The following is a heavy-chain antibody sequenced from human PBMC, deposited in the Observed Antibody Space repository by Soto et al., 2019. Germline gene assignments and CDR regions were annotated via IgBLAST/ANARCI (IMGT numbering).Heavy chain of an antibody. CDR3: AREWSAAGHFYGMDV. D-gene: IGHD6-13*01. CDR1: GYTFTSYD. Sequence: QVQLVQSGAEVKKPGASVQVSCKTSGYTFTSYDMNWVRQAPGQGLEWVGWMNTNSDDTRSAQKFRGRLTLTRDKSMRAVYMKLSNLRPDDTAVYYCAREWSAAGHFYGMDVWGQGTTVAVSS. J-gene: IGHJ6*02. CDR2: MNTNSDDT. V-gene: IGHV1-8*01.